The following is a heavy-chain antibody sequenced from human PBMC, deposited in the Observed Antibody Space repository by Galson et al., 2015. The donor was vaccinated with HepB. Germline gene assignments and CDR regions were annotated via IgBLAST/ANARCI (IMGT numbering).Heavy chain of an antibody. CDR2: IWFDGSNT. CDR3: ARDVVAAGSGYYDS. Sequence: SLRLSCAASGFTFTNSAMHWVRQAPGKGLEWVAVIWFDGSNTYYADSVEGRFTISRDNSKNTLYLQMYSLRAEDTAVYYCARDVVAAGSGYYDSWGQGTLVTVSS. D-gene: IGHD2-2*01. CDR1: GFTFTNSA. J-gene: IGHJ4*02. V-gene: IGHV3-33*01.